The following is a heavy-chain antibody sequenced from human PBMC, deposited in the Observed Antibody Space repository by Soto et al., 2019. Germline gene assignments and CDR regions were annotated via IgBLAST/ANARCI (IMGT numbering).Heavy chain of an antibody. CDR2: IDPSDSQL. Sequence: PGESMKISCKGSGYSFTNYWINWVRKMPGKGLVRMGRIDPSDSQLKYSPSFEGDVTISADNSISTAYLQWSSLKASDTAMYYCARHDCSSSRCYNFGIDVWGQGTTVTVSS. CDR1: GYSFTNYW. V-gene: IGHV5-10-1*01. D-gene: IGHD2-2*02. CDR3: ARHDCSSSRCYNFGIDV. J-gene: IGHJ6*02.